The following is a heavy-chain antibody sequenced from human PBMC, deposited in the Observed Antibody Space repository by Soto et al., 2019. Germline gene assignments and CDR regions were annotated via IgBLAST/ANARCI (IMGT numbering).Heavy chain of an antibody. V-gene: IGHV1-69*02. J-gene: IGHJ6*03. D-gene: IGHD6-19*01. CDR1: GGTFSSYT. CDR2: IIPILGIA. CDR3: VSAGHYYYYMDV. Sequence: SVKVSCKASGGTFSSYTISWVRQAPGQGLEWMGRIIPILGIANYAQKFQGRVTITADKSTSTAYMELSSLRSEDTAVYYCVSAGHYYYYMDVWGKGTTVTVSS.